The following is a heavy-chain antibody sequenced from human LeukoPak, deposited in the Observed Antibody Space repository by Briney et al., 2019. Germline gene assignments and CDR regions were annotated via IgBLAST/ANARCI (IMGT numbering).Heavy chain of an antibody. CDR2: IIPTFDSA. Sequence: SVKVSCKASGGTFSRHPISWVRQAPGQGLEWMGGIIPTFDSANYAQKFQGRVTITADESTSTAYMELSSLRSEDTAVYYCARERDENSMNYGSGSPHYYYYYMDVWGKGTTVTVSS. V-gene: IGHV1-69*13. J-gene: IGHJ6*03. D-gene: IGHD3-10*01. CDR1: GGTFSRHP. CDR3: ARERDENSMNYGSGSPHYYYYYMDV.